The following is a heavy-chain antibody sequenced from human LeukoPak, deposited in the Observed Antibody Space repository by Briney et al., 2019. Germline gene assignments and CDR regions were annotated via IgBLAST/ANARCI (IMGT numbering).Heavy chain of an antibody. CDR2: ISGSGGST. Sequence: GGSLRLSCAASGFTFSSYAMSWVRQAPGKGLEWVSAISGSGGSTYYADSVKGRFTIYSDNSKKTLYLQMNSLRAEDTAVSHCAKIVVVVAAPGFDYWGQGTLVTVSS. J-gene: IGHJ4*02. CDR1: GFTFSSYA. V-gene: IGHV3-23*01. D-gene: IGHD2-15*01. CDR3: AKIVVVVAAPGFDY.